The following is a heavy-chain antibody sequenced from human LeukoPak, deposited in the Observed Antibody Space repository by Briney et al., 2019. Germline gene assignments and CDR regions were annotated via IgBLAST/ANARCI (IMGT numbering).Heavy chain of an antibody. CDR1: GGSISSGGYY. V-gene: IGHV4-30-2*01. D-gene: IGHD4-17*01. CDR2: IYHSGST. J-gene: IGHJ4*02. Sequence: SQTLSLTCTVSGGSISSGGYYWSWIRQPPGKGLEWIGYIYHSGSTYYNPSLKSRLTISVDRSKNQFSLKLSSVTAADTAVYYCARETEGYGDSGGYFDYWGQGTLVTVSS. CDR3: ARETEGYGDSGGYFDY.